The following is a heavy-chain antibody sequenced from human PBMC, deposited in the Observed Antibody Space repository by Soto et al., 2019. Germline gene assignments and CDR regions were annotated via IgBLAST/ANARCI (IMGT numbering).Heavy chain of an antibody. CDR1: GYSFTSYW. Sequence: PGESLKISCKGSGYSFTSYWIGWVRQMPGKGLEWMGIIYPGDSDTRYSPSFQGQVTISADKSINTAYLQWSSLKASDTAIYYCARTYCGGDCYSLWFDPWGQGTLVTVSS. J-gene: IGHJ5*02. CDR2: IYPGDSDT. V-gene: IGHV5-51*01. D-gene: IGHD2-21*02. CDR3: ARTYCGGDCYSLWFDP.